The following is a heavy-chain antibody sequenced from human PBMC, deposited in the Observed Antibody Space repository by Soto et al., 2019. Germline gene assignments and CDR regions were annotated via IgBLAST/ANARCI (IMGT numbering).Heavy chain of an antibody. CDR3: ARDPGYTYGLVWFDP. Sequence: PSETLSLTCAVSGGSISSGGYSWSWIRQPPGKGLEWIGYIYDSGSTNYNPSLKSRVTISLDTSKKQFSLKLSSVTAADTAVYYCARDPGYTYGLVWFDPWGQETLVTVSS. CDR2: IYDSGST. J-gene: IGHJ5*02. V-gene: IGHV4-61*08. D-gene: IGHD5-18*01. CDR1: GGSISSGGYS.